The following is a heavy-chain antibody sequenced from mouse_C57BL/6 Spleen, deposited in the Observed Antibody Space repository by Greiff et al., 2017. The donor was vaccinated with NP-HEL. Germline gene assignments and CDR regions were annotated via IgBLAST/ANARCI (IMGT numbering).Heavy chain of an antibody. J-gene: IGHJ3*01. Sequence: QVQLQQPGAELVMPGASVKLSCKASGYTFTSYWMHWVKQRPGQGLEWIGEIDPSDSYTNYNQKFKGKSTLTVDKSSSTAYMPLSRLTSEDSAVYYCARLDDYDFWFAYWGQGTLVTVSA. CDR3: ARLDDYDFWFAY. V-gene: IGHV1-69*01. CDR2: IDPSDSYT. D-gene: IGHD2-4*01. CDR1: GYTFTSYW.